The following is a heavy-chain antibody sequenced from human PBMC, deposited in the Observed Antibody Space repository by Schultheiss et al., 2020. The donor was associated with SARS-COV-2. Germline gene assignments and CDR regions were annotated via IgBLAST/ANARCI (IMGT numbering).Heavy chain of an antibody. J-gene: IGHJ5*01. D-gene: IGHD2-15*01. Sequence: SVKVSCKASGYTFTSYSMHWVRQAPGQGLEWLGGIIPILGSPNYAQNFQGRVTIIADESTSTAYMELSSLRSEDTAVYFCAKETGVMVVARNWFDSWGQGTLVTVSS. CDR3: AKETGVMVVARNWFDS. V-gene: IGHV1-69*13. CDR1: GYTFTSYS. CDR2: IIPILGSP.